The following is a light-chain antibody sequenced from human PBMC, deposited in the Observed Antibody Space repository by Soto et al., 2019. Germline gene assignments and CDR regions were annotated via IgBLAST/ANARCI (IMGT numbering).Light chain of an antibody. V-gene: IGKV3-15*01. CDR2: GAS. CDR1: PISSN. J-gene: IGKJ2*01. CDR3: QQYNTWPYT. Sequence: VVTQSPASLSVSPGDRVTISCRAGPISSNLAWHQLRPGQAPRLLIYGASVRASGVPARFSGSGSGTEFTLTINSLQSEDHAFYFCQQYNTWPYTFGQGTKVEI.